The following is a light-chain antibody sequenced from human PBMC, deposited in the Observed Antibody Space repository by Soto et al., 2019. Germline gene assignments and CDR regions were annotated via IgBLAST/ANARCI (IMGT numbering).Light chain of an antibody. J-gene: IGKJ4*01. V-gene: IGKV4-1*01. CDR2: WAS. CDR1: QSVLSSSNNQNH. CDR3: QQYYTTPLT. Sequence: DIVMTQSPDSLAVSLGERDTINCKSSQSVLSSSNNQNHLAWYQQKPGQPPRLLIYWASTRESGVPDRFSGGGSGTDFTLTISSLQAEDVAVYYCQQYYTTPLTFGGGTKVEI.